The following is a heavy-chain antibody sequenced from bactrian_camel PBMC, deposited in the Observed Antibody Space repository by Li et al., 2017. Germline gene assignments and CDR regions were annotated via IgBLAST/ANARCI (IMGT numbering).Heavy chain of an antibody. CDR1: GYWSNSNC. D-gene: IGHD5*01. CDR3: AKDRGRLDYGLEATSDY. Sequence: VQLVESGGGLVQPGGSLRLSCVASGYWSNSNCMAWFRRPSGREREGVAAIDADGRSYYKDSVKDRFTVSRDNAKNTLYLQLNSLKTEDTAMYYCAKDRGRLDYGLEATSDYWGQGTQVTVS. J-gene: IGHJ4*01. V-gene: IGHV3S1*01. CDR2: IDADGRS.